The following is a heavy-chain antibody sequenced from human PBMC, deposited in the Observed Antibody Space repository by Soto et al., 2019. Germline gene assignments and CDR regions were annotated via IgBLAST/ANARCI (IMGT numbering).Heavy chain of an antibody. CDR1: GFSFSNAW. CDR2: ITSKTDGGTI. Sequence: EAQLVESGGALVEPGGSLRLSCVASGFSFSNAWMNWVRQAPGKGLEWVGRITSKTDGGTIHYAAPVNGRFSISRDDSNNTLYLEMNDLRAEDTAVYSCTTDRLAYASDWHPTWFDPWGQGTLVTVSS. J-gene: IGHJ5*02. D-gene: IGHD2-8*01. V-gene: IGHV3-15*07. CDR3: TTDRLAYASDWHPTWFDP.